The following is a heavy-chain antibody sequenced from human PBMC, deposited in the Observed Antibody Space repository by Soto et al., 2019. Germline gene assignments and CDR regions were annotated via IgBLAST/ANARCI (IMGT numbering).Heavy chain of an antibody. D-gene: IGHD1-1*01. CDR2: IIPIFGPA. CDR1: GYTFAGYH. J-gene: IGHJ6*02. Sequence: SVKVSCKASGYTFAGYHMHWVRQAPGQGLEWMGGIIPIFGPANFAKNFQGRVTITADESTTTAYMELSSLTSEDTAVYYCATGSFTSTGGRIGYHYNAMDVWGQGTTVTVSS. V-gene: IGHV1-69*13. CDR3: ATGSFTSTGGRIGYHYNAMDV.